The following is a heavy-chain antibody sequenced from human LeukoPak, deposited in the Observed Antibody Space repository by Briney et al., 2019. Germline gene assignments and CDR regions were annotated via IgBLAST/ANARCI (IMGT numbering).Heavy chain of an antibody. V-gene: IGHV4-4*07. J-gene: IGHJ4*01. D-gene: IGHD6-19*01. Sequence: SETLSLTCNVSADFFSSYYWSWLRQPAGKGPQWIGRISAYGGTNYSPSLTGRVSLSLDTSKQQLSLKISSMTAADTAVYYCARDLSSGWYYLDPWGQGALVTVSS. CDR1: ADFFSSYY. CDR3: ARDLSSGWYYLDP. CDR2: ISAYGGT.